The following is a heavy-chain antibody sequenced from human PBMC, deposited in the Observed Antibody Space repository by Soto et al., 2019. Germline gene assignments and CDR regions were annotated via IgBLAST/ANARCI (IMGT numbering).Heavy chain of an antibody. CDR1: GGSISSYY. D-gene: IGHD3-3*01. V-gene: IGHV4-59*01. CDR2: IYYSGST. CDR3: ARDQGITTFGVYSMYYYGMDV. Sequence: NPSETLSLTCTVSGGSISSYYWSWIRQPPGKGLEWIGYIYYSGSTNYNPSLKSRVTISVDTSKNQFSLKLSSVTAADTAVYYCARDQGITTFGVYSMYYYGMDVWGQGTTVTVSS. J-gene: IGHJ6*02.